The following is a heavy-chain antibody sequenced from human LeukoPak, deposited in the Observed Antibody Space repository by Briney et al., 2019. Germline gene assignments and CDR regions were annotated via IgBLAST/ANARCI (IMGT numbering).Heavy chain of an antibody. V-gene: IGHV3-66*01. Sequence: PGGSLSLSCAASGFTVSSNYMSWVRQAPGKGLEWVSVIYSGGSTYYADSVKGRFTISRDNSKNTLYLQMNSLRAEDTAVYYCARDQGSGWYDIGYWGQGTLVTVSS. CDR3: ARDQGSGWYDIGY. D-gene: IGHD6-19*01. J-gene: IGHJ4*02. CDR2: IYSGGST. CDR1: GFTVSSNY.